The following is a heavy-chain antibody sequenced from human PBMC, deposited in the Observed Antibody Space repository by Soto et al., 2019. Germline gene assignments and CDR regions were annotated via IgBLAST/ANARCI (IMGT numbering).Heavy chain of an antibody. Sequence: QVQLQESGPGLVKPSGTLSLTCAVSGGSITSNNWWSWVRQPPGKGLEWIGEIYHSGSINYNQSLNSRVTISVDKSKNHFSLNLISVTAADPAVYYCARAALGYSYFDYWGQGTLVTVSS. CDR3: ARAALGYSYFDY. CDR2: IYHSGSI. CDR1: GGSITSNNW. J-gene: IGHJ4*02. D-gene: IGHD5-18*01. V-gene: IGHV4-4*02.